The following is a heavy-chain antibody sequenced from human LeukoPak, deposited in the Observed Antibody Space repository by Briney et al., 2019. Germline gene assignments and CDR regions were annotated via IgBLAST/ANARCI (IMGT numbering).Heavy chain of an antibody. D-gene: IGHD3-10*01. CDR2: INHSGST. J-gene: IGHJ5*02. CDR3: ARHIYYYGSGKPNWFDP. Sequence: PSETLSLTCAVYGGSFSGYYWSWIRQPPGKGLEWIGEINHSGSTNYNPSLKSRVTISVDTSKNQFSLKLSSVTAADTAVYYCARHIYYYGSGKPNWFDPWGQGTLVTVSS. V-gene: IGHV4-34*01. CDR1: GGSFSGYY.